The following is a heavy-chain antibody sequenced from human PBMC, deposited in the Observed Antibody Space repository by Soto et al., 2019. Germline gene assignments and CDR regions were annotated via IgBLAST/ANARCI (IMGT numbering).Heavy chain of an antibody. Sequence: GGSLRLSCAASGFTVSSKYMSWVRQAPGKGLEWVSRINSDGSSTSYADSVKGRFTISRDNAKNTLYLQMNSLRAEDTAVYYCARAYDFWSGYYTGYWGQGTLVTVSS. CDR1: GFTVSSKY. CDR3: ARAYDFWSGYYTGY. D-gene: IGHD3-3*01. V-gene: IGHV3-74*01. CDR2: INSDGSST. J-gene: IGHJ4*02.